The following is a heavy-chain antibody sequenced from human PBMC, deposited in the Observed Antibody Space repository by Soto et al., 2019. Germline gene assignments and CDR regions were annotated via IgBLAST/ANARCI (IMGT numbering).Heavy chain of an antibody. Sequence: PGGSLRLSCAASGFTFSSYSMNWVRQAPGKGLEWVSSISSSSSYIYYADSVKGRFTISRDNAKNSLYLQMNSLRAEDTAVYYCAQTQRYCSGGSCYRGFDYWGQGTLVTVSP. CDR1: GFTFSSYS. CDR2: ISSSSSYI. V-gene: IGHV3-21*01. CDR3: AQTQRYCSGGSCYRGFDY. J-gene: IGHJ4*02. D-gene: IGHD2-15*01.